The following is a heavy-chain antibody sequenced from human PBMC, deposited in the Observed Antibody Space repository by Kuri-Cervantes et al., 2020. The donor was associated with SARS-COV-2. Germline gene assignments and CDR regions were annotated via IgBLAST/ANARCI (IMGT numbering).Heavy chain of an antibody. D-gene: IGHD2-2*01. V-gene: IGHV3-23*01. CDR2: ISGSGGST. CDR3: AKGGYCSSTSCYSYYYYYGMDD. J-gene: IGHJ6*02. Sequence: GGSLRLSCAASGFTFSSYAMSWVRQAPGKGLEWVSAISGSGGSTYYADSVKGRFTISRDNSKNTLYLQMNSLRAEDTAVYYCAKGGYCSSTSCYSYYYYYGMDDWGQGTTVTVSS. CDR1: GFTFSSYA.